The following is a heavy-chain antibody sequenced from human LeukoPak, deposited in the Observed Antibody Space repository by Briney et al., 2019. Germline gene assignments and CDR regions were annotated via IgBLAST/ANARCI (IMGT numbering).Heavy chain of an antibody. CDR3: AKSNRGSSATCNFDC. Sequence: PGRSLRLSCAASGFTFASYAMSWVRQAPGKGLEWVSLISGGGGATYYADSVKGRLIISRDNSKNTVYLQMNSLRAEDSAVYYCAKSNRGSSATCNFDCWGQGTLVTVSS. J-gene: IGHJ4*02. CDR2: ISGGGGAT. V-gene: IGHV3-23*01. D-gene: IGHD6-19*01. CDR1: GFTFASYA.